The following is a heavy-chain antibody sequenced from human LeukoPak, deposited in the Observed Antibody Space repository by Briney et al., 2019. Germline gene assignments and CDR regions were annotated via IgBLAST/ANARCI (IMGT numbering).Heavy chain of an antibody. J-gene: IGHJ4*02. Sequence: GGSLRLSCAGSGFNFSYYWMHWVRQAPGKGLVWVSRINHDGSSTTYADSVKGRFTISRDNAKNTLYLQMNSLRAEDTAVYYCSRAPDTTGRGYYFDYWGQGTLVTVSS. CDR2: INHDGSST. CDR1: GFNFSYYW. CDR3: SRAPDTTGRGYYFDY. D-gene: IGHD2/OR15-2a*01. V-gene: IGHV3-74*01.